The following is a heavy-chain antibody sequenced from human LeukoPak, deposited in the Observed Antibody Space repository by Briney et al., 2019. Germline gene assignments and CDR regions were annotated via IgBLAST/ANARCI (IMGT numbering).Heavy chain of an antibody. CDR3: ARPPGRYCSSTSCYTREY. CDR2: INPNSGGT. Sequence: GASVKVSCKASGYTFTGYYMHWVRQAPGQGLEWMGWINPNSGGTNYAQKFQGRVTMNRDTSISTAYMELSRLRSDDTAVYYCARPPGRYCSSTSCYTREYWGQGTLVTVSS. D-gene: IGHD2-2*01. CDR1: GYTFTGYY. J-gene: IGHJ4*02. V-gene: IGHV1-2*02.